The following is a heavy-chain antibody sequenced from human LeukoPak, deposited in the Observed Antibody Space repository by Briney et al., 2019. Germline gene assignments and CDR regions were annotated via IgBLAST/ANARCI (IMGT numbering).Heavy chain of an antibody. Sequence: GGSLRLSCAASGFIFSRYWMSWVRQAPGKGLEWVANINQNGNETYYVDSVRGRFTISRDTAKNSLSLQMNSLRAEDTAVYYCAKFSYGDYVAWGQGTLVIVSS. D-gene: IGHD4-17*01. CDR2: INQNGNET. CDR1: GFIFSRYW. CDR3: AKFSYGDYVA. V-gene: IGHV3-7*01. J-gene: IGHJ5*02.